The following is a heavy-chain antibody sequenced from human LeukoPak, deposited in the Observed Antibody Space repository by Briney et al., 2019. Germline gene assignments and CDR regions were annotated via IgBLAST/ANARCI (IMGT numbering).Heavy chain of an antibody. D-gene: IGHD6-19*01. V-gene: IGHV3-43*02. CDR1: GFMFHDYA. CDR3: ARESESSGWYDY. J-gene: IGHJ4*02. Sequence: GGSLRLSCAAPGFMFHDYAIHWVRHAPGKGLEWVSLISGDGGSTFYADSVKGRFTISRDNSKNSLYLQMNSLRSDDTALYYCARESESSGWYDYWGQGTLVTVSS. CDR2: ISGDGGST.